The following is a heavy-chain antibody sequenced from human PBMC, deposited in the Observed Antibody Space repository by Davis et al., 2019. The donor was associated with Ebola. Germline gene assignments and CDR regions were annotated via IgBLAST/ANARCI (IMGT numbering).Heavy chain of an antibody. D-gene: IGHD3-9*01. CDR2: ISTTGSNT. Sequence: GESLKISCAASGFRFSDYYMNWIRQAPGKGLECISYISTTGSNTYYADSVKGRFTISRDNAKNSLYLQMNSLRAEDTAVYYCARDDILTDVLYYYYYGMDVWGQGTTVTVSS. CDR3: ARDDILTDVLYYYYYGMDV. V-gene: IGHV3-11*01. J-gene: IGHJ6*02. CDR1: GFRFSDYY.